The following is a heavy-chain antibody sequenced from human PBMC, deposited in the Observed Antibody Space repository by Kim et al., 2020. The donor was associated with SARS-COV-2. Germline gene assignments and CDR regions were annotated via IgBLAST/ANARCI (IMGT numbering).Heavy chain of an antibody. V-gene: IGHV1-3*04. CDR2: ISIGHDDT. CDR1: GYTFINYV. D-gene: IGHD2-15*01. J-gene: IGHJ4*02. CDR3: ARGGSWAFDY. Sequence: ASVKVSCKASGYTFINYVMHWVRQAPGQRLEWMGLISIGHDDTKYSQKFRGRVTITRDTTASTAYMELSSLRSEDTAVYYCARGGSWAFDYWGEGPLVTVAS.